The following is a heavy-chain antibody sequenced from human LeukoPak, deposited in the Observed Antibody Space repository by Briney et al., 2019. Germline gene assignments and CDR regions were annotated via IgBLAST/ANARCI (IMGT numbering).Heavy chain of an antibody. Sequence: GGSLRLSCAASEFTFGSYSMNWVRQAPGKGLEWVSYISTSSSTIYYADSVKGRFTISRDNAKNSLYLQMDSLRAEDTAVYYCARGSITMIRAHDAFDIWGQGTMVTVSS. CDR2: ISTSSSTI. CDR1: EFTFGSYS. D-gene: IGHD3-10*01. V-gene: IGHV3-48*04. CDR3: ARGSITMIRAHDAFDI. J-gene: IGHJ3*02.